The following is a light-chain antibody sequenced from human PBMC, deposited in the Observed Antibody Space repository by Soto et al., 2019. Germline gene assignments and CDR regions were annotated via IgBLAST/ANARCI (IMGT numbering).Light chain of an antibody. V-gene: IGKV3-11*01. CDR2: DAS. J-gene: IGKJ4*01. Sequence: EIVLTQSPATLSLSPGERATLSCRASQSVSSYLAWYQQKPGQAPRLLIYDASNRATGIPARFSGSGSGTDFTLTISSLEPEEFAVYYCPQRSNWPLTFGGGTKVEIK. CDR1: QSVSSY. CDR3: PQRSNWPLT.